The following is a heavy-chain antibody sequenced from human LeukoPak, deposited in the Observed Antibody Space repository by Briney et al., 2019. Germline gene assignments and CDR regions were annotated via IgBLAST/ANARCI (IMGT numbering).Heavy chain of an antibody. J-gene: IGHJ4*02. V-gene: IGHV3-33*06. D-gene: IGHD3-22*01. CDR3: AKDYYGDYFDY. Sequence: GRSLRLSCAASGFTFSSYGMHWVRQAPGKGLEWVAVIWYDGSNKYYADSVKGRFTISRDNSKNTLYLQMNSLRAEDTAVYYCAKDYYGDYFDYWGQGTPVTVSS. CDR2: IWYDGSNK. CDR1: GFTFSSYG.